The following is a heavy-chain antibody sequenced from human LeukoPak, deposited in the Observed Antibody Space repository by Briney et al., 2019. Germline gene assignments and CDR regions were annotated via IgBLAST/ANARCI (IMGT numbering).Heavy chain of an antibody. V-gene: IGHV4-39*01. J-gene: IGHJ4*02. D-gene: IGHD1-14*01. CDR3: ASTTTTPRGGY. CDR1: GGSISSSSYY. CDR2: ICYSGST. Sequence: SETLSLTCTVSGGSISSSSYYWGWIRQPPGKGLEWIGSICYSGSTYYNPSLKSRVTISVDTSKNQFSLKLSSVTAADTAVYYCASTTTTPRGGYWGQGTLVTVSS.